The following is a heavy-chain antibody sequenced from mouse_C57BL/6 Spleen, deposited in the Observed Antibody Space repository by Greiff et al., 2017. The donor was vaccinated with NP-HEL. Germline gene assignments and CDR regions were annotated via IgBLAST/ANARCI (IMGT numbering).Heavy chain of an antibody. J-gene: IGHJ4*01. CDR2: IYPRSGNT. Sequence: QVQLQQSGAELARPGASVKLSCKASGYTFTSSGISWVKQRTGQGLEWIGEIYPRSGNTYYNEKFKGKATLTADKSSSTAYMELRSLTSEDSAVYFCAREGGYDYDEDYAMDYWGQGTSVTVSS. D-gene: IGHD2-4*01. CDR3: AREGGYDYDEDYAMDY. CDR1: GYTFTSSG. V-gene: IGHV1-81*01.